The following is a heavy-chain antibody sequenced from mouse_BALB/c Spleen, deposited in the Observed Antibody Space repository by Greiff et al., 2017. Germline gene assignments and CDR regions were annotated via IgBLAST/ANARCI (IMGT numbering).Heavy chain of an antibody. D-gene: IGHD2-10*02. Sequence: VQLQQSGAELMKPGASVKISCKATGYTFSSYWIEWVKQRPGHGLEWIGEILPGSGSTNYNEKFKGKATFTADTSSNTAYMQLSSLTSEDSAVYYCARGYGNYLGWFAYWGQGTLVTVSA. CDR1: GYTFSSYW. CDR2: ILPGSGST. J-gene: IGHJ3*01. V-gene: IGHV1-9*01. CDR3: ARGYGNYLGWFAY.